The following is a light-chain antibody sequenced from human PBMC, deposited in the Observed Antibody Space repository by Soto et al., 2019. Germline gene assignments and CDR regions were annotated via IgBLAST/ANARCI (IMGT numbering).Light chain of an antibody. CDR2: EAS. V-gene: IGLV2-18*01. CDR3: SLYTSENTYG. Sequence: QSALTQPPSVSGSPGQSVTISCTGTSTDFVSYNRVSWYQQPPGTAPKLIIYEASNRPSGVPDRFSGSNSGNTASLTISGLQAADEADYYCSLYTSENTYGFGTGTKVTVL. CDR1: STDFVSYNR. J-gene: IGLJ1*01.